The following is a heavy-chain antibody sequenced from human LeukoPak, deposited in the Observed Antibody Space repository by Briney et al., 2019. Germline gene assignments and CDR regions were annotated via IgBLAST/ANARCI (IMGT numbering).Heavy chain of an antibody. J-gene: IGHJ6*03. CDR3: ARQVGRGTQIYYMDV. V-gene: IGHV4-30-4*07. Sequence: SQTLSLTCAVSDVSVSNGAYCWSWVRQPPGKGLAWIGYIYNSVTTYYNPSLKSRVTISVDTSKNQFSLHLTSVTAADTAVYYCARQVGRGTQIYYMDVWGKGTTVTVSS. D-gene: IGHD3-16*01. CDR2: IYNSVTT. CDR1: DVSVSNGAYC.